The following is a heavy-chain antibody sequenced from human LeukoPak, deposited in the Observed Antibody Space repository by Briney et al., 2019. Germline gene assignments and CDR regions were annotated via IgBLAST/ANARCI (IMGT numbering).Heavy chain of an antibody. J-gene: IGHJ4*02. CDR1: GGSFSGYY. Sequence: PSETLSLTCAVYGGSFSGYYWSWIRQPPGKGLEWIGETHHSGSTNYNPSLKSRVTISVDTSKNQFSLKLSSVTAADTAVYYCARSRGWLQSHPLGYWGQGTLVTVSS. D-gene: IGHD5-24*01. V-gene: IGHV4-34*01. CDR2: THHSGST. CDR3: ARSRGWLQSHPLGY.